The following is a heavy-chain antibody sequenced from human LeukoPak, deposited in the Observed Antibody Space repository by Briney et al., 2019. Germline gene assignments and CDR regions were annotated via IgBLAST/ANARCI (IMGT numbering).Heavy chain of an antibody. V-gene: IGHV1-69*04. J-gene: IGHJ4*02. D-gene: IGHD6-13*01. CDR3: ARGIAAAANVFDY. Sequence: SVKVSCKASGATFSSYAISWVRQAPGQGLEWMGRIIPILGIANYAQKFQGRVTISADKSTSTAYMELSSLRSEDTAVYYCARGIAAAANVFDYWGQGTLVTVSS. CDR1: GATFSSYA. CDR2: IIPILGIA.